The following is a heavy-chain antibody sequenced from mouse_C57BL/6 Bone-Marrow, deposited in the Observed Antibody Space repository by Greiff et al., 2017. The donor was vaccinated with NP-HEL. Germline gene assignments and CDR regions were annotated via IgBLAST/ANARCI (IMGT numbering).Heavy chain of an antibody. CDR1: GYTFTSYW. CDR2: IDPSDSET. J-gene: IGHJ3*01. Sequence: QVQLQQPGAELVRPGSSVKLSCKASGYTFTSYWMHWVKQRPIQGLEWIGNIDPSDSETHYTQKFKDKATLTVDKSSSTAYMQLSSLTSEDSAVYYCARSDPAWFAYWGQGTLVTVSA. V-gene: IGHV1-52*01. CDR3: ARSDPAWFAY.